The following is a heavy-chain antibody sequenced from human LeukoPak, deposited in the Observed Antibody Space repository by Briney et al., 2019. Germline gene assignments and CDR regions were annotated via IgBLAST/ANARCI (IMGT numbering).Heavy chain of an antibody. CDR2: ISSGGSTT. CDR3: ARDPHAGIFDS. Sequence: GGSLRLSCATSGFTFGDFHMNWLRQAPGKGLEHVSYISSGGSTTYYADPVVGRFSISRDDAKNFLYLQMDSLRDGDTAVYYCARDPHAGIFDSWGQGTLVTASS. V-gene: IGHV3-48*02. CDR1: GFTFGDFH. J-gene: IGHJ4*02.